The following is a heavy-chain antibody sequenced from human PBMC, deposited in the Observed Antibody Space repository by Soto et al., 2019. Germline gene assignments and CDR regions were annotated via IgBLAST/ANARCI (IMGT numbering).Heavy chain of an antibody. J-gene: IGHJ6*02. CDR2: ISGSGGST. V-gene: IGHV3-23*01. D-gene: IGHD2-2*01. CDR3: AKSHSTSLPYYYYGMDV. CDR1: GFTFSSYA. Sequence: EVQLLESGGGWVQPGGSLRLSCAASGFTFSSYAMSWVRQAPGKGLEWVSAISGSGGSTYYADSVKGRFTISRDNSKNTLYLQMNSLRAEDTAVYYCAKSHSTSLPYYYYGMDVWGQGTTVTVSS.